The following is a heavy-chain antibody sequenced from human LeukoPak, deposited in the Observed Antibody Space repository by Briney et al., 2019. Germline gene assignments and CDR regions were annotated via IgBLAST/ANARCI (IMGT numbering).Heavy chain of an antibody. D-gene: IGHD3-22*01. CDR3: ASSTQYYYDSSGYFDY. J-gene: IGHJ4*02. CDR1: GGTFTSYA. Sequence: ASVKVSCKASGGTFTSYAISWVRQAPGQGLEWMGGIIAIFGTANYAQKFQGRVTITADESTSTAYMELSSLRSEDTAVYYCASSTQYYYDSSGYFDYWGQGTLVTVSS. CDR2: IIAIFGTA. V-gene: IGHV1-69*01.